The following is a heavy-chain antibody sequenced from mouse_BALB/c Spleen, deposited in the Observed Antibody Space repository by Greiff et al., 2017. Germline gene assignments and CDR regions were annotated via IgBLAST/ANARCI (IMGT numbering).Heavy chain of an antibody. CDR3: AKKDGTYYALYYYARDY. D-gene: IGHD1-1*01. Sequence: QVQLLQSGPSLVQPSQSLSITCTVSGFSLTSYGVHWVRQSPGKGLEWLGVIWRGGSTDYNSAFMSRLSITKDNSKSQVFFKMNSLQADDTAIYSCAKKDGTYYALYYYARDYWGQGTSVTVSA. J-gene: IGHJ4*01. V-gene: IGHV2-5-1*01. CDR2: IWRGGST. CDR1: GFSLTSYG.